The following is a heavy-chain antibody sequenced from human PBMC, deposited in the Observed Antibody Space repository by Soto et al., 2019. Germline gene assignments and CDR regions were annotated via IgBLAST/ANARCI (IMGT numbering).Heavy chain of an antibody. V-gene: IGHV4-39*01. CDR2: IFYLGSS. CDR3: ARHSLAISKTKWFEP. D-gene: IGHD3-3*02. Sequence: PSETLSLTCTVSVDSIVSIYFYWGWFRQPPGKGLEWIGSIFYLGSSYYNPSLKSRVTMSVDTSKNQFSLRLRSVTAADKALYFCARHSLAISKTKWFEPRGQGIMVTVSS. CDR1: VDSIVSIYFY. J-gene: IGHJ5*02.